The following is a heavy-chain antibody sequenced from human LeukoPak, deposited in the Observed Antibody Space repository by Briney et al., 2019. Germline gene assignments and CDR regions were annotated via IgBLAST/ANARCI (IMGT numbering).Heavy chain of an antibody. D-gene: IGHD6-13*01. CDR1: GFTFTISA. Sequence: SVKVSCKASGFTFTISAVQWVRQARGQRLEWIGWIVVGSGHTNYAQKFQERVTITRDMSTSTAYMELSSLRSEDTAVYYCAALPSSGYSSSWYIRYYYYGMDVWGQGTTVTVSS. CDR2: IVVGSGHT. J-gene: IGHJ6*02. CDR3: AALPSSGYSSSWYIRYYYYGMDV. V-gene: IGHV1-58*01.